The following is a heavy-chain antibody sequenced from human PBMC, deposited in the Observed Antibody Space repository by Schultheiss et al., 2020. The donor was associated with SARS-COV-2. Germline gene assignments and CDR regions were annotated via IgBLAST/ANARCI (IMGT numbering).Heavy chain of an antibody. Sequence: GGSLRLSCAASGLTFSSYAMSWVRQAPGKGLEWVSAIGTAGDTYYPDSVKGRFTISRDNSKNTLYLQMNSLRAEDTAVYYCARDRGAGTGFDYWGQRTLVTVSS. CDR1: GLTFSSYA. V-gene: IGHV3-23*01. CDR3: ARDRGAGTGFDY. CDR2: IGTAGDT. J-gene: IGHJ4*02. D-gene: IGHD6-19*01.